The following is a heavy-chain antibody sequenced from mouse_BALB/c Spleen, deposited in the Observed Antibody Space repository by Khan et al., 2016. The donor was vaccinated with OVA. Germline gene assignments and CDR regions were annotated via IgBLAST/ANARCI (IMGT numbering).Heavy chain of an antibody. CDR1: GFSLTSYG. CDR3: AGFEASWYARDY. J-gene: IGHJ4*01. V-gene: IGHV2-3*01. CDR2: IWGDGST. Sequence: QVQLKESGPGLVAPSQSLSTTCTVSGFSLTSYGVSWVCQPPGKGLEWLGVIWGDGSTNYHLALKSTLSISTDNSKSQVFLILNSLQTDDIATYDCAGFEASWYARDYWGHGASVTVSS. D-gene: IGHD6-1*01.